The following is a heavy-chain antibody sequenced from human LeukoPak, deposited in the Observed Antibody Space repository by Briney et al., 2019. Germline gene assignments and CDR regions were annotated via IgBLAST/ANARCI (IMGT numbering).Heavy chain of an antibody. CDR1: GGSISSGDYY. D-gene: IGHD6-19*01. V-gene: IGHV4-30-4*08. CDR3: ARGGFQWLALDY. J-gene: IGHJ4*02. CDR2: IYYSGST. Sequence: PSETLSLTCTVSGGSISSGDYYWSWIRQPPGKGLEWIGYIYYSGSTYYNPSLKSRITISVDTSKNPFSPKLSSVTVADTAVYYCARGGFQWLALDYWGQGTLVTVSS.